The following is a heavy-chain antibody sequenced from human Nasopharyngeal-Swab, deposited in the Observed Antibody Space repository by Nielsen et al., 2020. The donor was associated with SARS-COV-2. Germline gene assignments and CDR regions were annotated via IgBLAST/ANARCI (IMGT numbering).Heavy chain of an antibody. Sequence: GESLKISCAASGFTFSSYGMHWVRQAPGKGLEWVAVIWYAGSNKYYADSVKGRFTISRDNSKNTLYLQMNSLRAEDTAVYYCAKDIRGYYDFSPWGLGTLVTVAS. CDR3: AKDIRGYYDFSP. CDR1: GFTFSSYG. D-gene: IGHD3-3*01. J-gene: IGHJ5*02. V-gene: IGHV3-33*06. CDR2: IWYAGSNK.